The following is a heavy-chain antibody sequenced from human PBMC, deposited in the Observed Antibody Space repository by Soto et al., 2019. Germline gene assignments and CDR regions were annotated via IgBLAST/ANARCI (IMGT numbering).Heavy chain of an antibody. CDR3: ARDAFCGSGTCRVGHWFDP. CDR2: VNHRGSA. J-gene: IGHJ5*02. CDR1: GGPFSGVY. V-gene: IGHV4-34*01. Sequence: SETLSLTCAVSGGPFSGVYWSWIRQPPGKGLEWIGGVNHRGSANYNPSLESRVTMSVDTSKNQFSLKLTSVTAADSAVYYCARDAFCGSGTCRVGHWFDPWGQGTLVTAPQ. D-gene: IGHD2-21*01.